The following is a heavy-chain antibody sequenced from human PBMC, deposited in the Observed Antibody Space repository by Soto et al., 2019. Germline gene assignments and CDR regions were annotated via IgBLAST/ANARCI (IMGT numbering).Heavy chain of an antibody. CDR3: ERVPSEKYEILAGYVQYGMDV. J-gene: IGHJ6*02. CDR1: GFTISSYC. CDR2: IKQDGTEK. V-gene: IGHV3-7*02. D-gene: IGHD3-9*01. Sequence: GGSLRLSCAASGFTISSYCMTWVRKAQGKGLEGVANIKQDGTEKFYVDSVKGRSTISRDNAKNSLYPQKNSLSPEDPAVYYCERVPSEKYEILAGYVQYGMDVWGQGTTVNVSS.